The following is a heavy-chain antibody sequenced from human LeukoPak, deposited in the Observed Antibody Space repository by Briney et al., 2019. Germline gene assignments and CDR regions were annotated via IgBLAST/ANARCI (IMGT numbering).Heavy chain of an antibody. CDR2: ISSSGSTI. D-gene: IGHD3-10*02. CDR3: AELGIAMIGGV. Sequence: GGSLRLSCAASGFTFSSFGMSWVRQAPGKGLEWVSYISSSGSTIYYADSVKGRFTISRDNAKNSLYLQMNSLRAEDTAVYYCAELGIAMIGGVWGKGTTVTISS. CDR1: GFTFSSFG. J-gene: IGHJ6*04. V-gene: IGHV3-48*04.